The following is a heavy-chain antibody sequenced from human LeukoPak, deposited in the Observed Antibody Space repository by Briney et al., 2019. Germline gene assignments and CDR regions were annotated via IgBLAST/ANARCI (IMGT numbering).Heavy chain of an antibody. CDR2: VSYDASKY. V-gene: IGHV3-30*18. CDR3: AKDNTKSGDYYYGMDV. D-gene: IGHD3-10*02. CDR1: GFSFSSYG. J-gene: IGHJ6*02. Sequence: PGGSLRLSCAASGFSFSSYGMHWVRQAPGKGLEWVAVVSYDASKYYHADSVKGRFTISRDNSKNSLYLQMNSLRAEDTALYYCAKDNTKSGDYYYGMDVWGQGTTVTVSS.